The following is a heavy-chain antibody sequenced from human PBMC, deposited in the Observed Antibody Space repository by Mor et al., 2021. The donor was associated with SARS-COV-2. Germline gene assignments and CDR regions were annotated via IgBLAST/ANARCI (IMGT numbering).Heavy chain of an antibody. V-gene: IGHV3-23*01. CDR3: AKGGYSYGYFDF. J-gene: IGHJ4*02. D-gene: IGHD5-18*01. Sequence: KGRFTISRDDSTNTLYLQMDSLRAEDTAVYYCAKGGYSYGYFDFWGQGTLVTVSS.